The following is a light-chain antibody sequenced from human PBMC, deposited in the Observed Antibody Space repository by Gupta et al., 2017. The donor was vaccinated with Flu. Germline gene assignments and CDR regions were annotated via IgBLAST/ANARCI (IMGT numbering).Light chain of an antibody. CDR3: QQRSNWPPIT. CDR2: AAS. CDR1: QCGSSY. V-gene: IGKV3-11*01. J-gene: IGKJ5*01. Sequence: YGRASQCGSSYLAWYQQKPGQAPRLLIYAASNRATGIPARFSGSGSGTDFTLTISSLEPEDFAVYYCQQRSNWPPITFGQGTRLEIK.